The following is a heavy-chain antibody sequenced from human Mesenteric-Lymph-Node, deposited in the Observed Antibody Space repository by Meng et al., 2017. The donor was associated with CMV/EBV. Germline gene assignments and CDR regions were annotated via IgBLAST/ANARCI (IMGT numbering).Heavy chain of an antibody. CDR3: AKVPHGCSSTSCYTIYYYYYGMDV. CDR1: GFIFKSYG. CDR2: IRFDGNYQ. J-gene: IGHJ6*02. Sequence: GESLKISCEASGFIFKSYGMHWVRQAPGKGLEWVSFIRFDGNYQYYVDSVKGRFSISRDNSKNTLYLQMNSLRAEDTAVYYCAKVPHGCSSTSCYTIYYYYYGMDVWGQGTTVTVSS. V-gene: IGHV3-30*02. D-gene: IGHD2-2*02.